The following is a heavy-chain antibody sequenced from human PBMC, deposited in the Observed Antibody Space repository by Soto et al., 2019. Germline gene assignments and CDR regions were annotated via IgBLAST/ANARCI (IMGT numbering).Heavy chain of an antibody. V-gene: IGHV1-3*01. CDR2: INAGNGNT. J-gene: IGHJ4*02. D-gene: IGHD3-10*01. CDR1: GYTFTSYA. Sequence: ASVKVSCKASGYTFTSYAMHWVRQAPGQRLEWMGWINAGNGNTKYSQKFQGRVTITRDTSASTAYMELSSLRSEDTAVYYCARDRVPGVMAEGPGYWGQGTLVTVSS. CDR3: ARDRVPGVMAEGPGY.